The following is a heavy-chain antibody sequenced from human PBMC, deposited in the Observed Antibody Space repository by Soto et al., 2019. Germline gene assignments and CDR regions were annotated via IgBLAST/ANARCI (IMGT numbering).Heavy chain of an antibody. CDR2: MSYEGSKK. J-gene: IGHJ6*02. Sequence: GGSLRLSCTASAFTFSSYVMHWVRQAPGKGLEWVAVMSYEGSKKNYADSLKGRFTISRDNSKNTLYLQMNSLRVEDTAVYYCAKTPQWVAKGGMDVWGQGTTVTVS. CDR3: AKTPQWVAKGGMDV. V-gene: IGHV3-30*18. D-gene: IGHD1-26*01. CDR1: AFTFSSYV.